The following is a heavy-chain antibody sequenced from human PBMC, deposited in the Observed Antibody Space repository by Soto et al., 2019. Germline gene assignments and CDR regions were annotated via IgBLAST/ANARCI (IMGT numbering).Heavy chain of an antibody. CDR3: ADGMAVDYSNYLGDYGMDV. V-gene: IGHV3-30*03. CDR1: GFTFSSYG. J-gene: IGHJ6*02. CDR2: ISYDGSNK. Sequence: QVQLVESGGGVVQPGRSLRLSCAASGFTFSSYGMHWVRQAPGKGLEWVAVISYDGSNKYYADSVKGRFTISRDNSQNTLSLQMNGLRAEDTAVYYCADGMAVDYSNYLGDYGMDVWCQGATVTVSS. D-gene: IGHD4-4*01.